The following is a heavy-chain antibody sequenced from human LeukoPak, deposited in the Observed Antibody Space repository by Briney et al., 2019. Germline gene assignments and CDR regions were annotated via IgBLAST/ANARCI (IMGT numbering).Heavy chain of an antibody. CDR3: AGRGEYQSWFDP. CDR1: GGSISSYY. J-gene: IGHJ5*02. Sequence: SETLSLTCTVSGGSISSYYWSWIRQPPGKGLEWIGYIYSSGSTNYNPSLKSRVTISVDTSRNQFSLKLSSVTAADTAVYYCAGRGEYQSWFDPWGQGTLVTVSS. D-gene: IGHD3-16*01. CDR2: IYSSGST. V-gene: IGHV4-59*01.